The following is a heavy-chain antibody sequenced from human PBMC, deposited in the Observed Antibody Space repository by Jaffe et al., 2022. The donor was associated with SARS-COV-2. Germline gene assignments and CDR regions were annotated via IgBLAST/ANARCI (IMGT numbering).Heavy chain of an antibody. CDR1: GFTFGDYA. Sequence: EVQLVESGGGLVQPGRSLRLSCTASGFTFGDYAMSWFRQAPGKGLEWVGFIRSKAYGGTTEYAASVKGRFTISRDDSKSIAYLQMNSLKTEDTAVYYCMGYDSSGYYWYYFDYWGQGTLVTVSS. V-gene: IGHV3-49*03. CDR2: IRSKAYGGTT. J-gene: IGHJ4*02. D-gene: IGHD3-22*01. CDR3: MGYDSSGYYWYYFDY.